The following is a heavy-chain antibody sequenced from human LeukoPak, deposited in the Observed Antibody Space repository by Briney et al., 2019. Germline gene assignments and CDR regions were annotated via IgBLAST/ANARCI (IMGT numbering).Heavy chain of an antibody. J-gene: IGHJ4*02. CDR3: ASTYSDTDWNFDF. V-gene: IGHV4-4*07. CDR2: IYTSGST. CDR1: GGSISSYY. D-gene: IGHD5-12*01. Sequence: TPSETLSLTCSVSGGSISSYYWSGIRQPAGKGLEWIGRIYTSGSTYYNPSLKSRVTMSVDTSKNQFSLRLSSVTAADTAVYYCASTYSDTDWNFDFWGQGTLVTVSS.